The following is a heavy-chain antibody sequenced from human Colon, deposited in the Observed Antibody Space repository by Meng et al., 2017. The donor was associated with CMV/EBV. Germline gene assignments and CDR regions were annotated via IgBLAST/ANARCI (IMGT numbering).Heavy chain of an antibody. CDR3: AREITLSRFDP. D-gene: IGHD3-3*01. J-gene: IGHJ5*02. Sequence: CTVSGGYVSRCSNYWSWIRHPPGKGLEWIGYISYSGTINYNPSLESRVTIALDSSNNRFSLRLSSVTAADTAVYYCAREITLSRFDPWGQGTLVTVSS. V-gene: IGHV4-61*01. CDR1: GGYVSRCSNY. CDR2: ISYSGTI.